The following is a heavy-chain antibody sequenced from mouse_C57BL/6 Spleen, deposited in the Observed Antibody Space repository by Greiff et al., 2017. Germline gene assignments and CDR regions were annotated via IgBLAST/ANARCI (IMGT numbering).Heavy chain of an antibody. V-gene: IGHV1-78*01. Sequence: VKLVESDAELVKPGASVKISCKASGYTFTDHTIHWMKQRPEQGLEWIGYIYPRDGSTKYTEKFEGKATLTADKSSSTAYMQLKSLTSEDSAVYFCARWILRFDYWGQGTTLTVSS. CDR1: GYTFTDHT. J-gene: IGHJ2*01. CDR3: ARWILRFDY. D-gene: IGHD1-1*01. CDR2: IYPRDGST.